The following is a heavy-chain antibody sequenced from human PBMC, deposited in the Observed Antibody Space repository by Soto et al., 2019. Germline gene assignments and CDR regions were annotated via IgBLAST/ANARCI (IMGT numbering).Heavy chain of an antibody. J-gene: IGHJ5*01. D-gene: IGHD4-17*01. V-gene: IGHV1-2*02. CDR1: GYTFTGYY. CDR2: INPNSGGT. CDR3: ARDADYGGNSDRWFDS. Sequence: GASVKVSCKASGYTFTGYYMHWVRQAPGQGLEWMGWINPNSGGTNYAQKFQGRVTMTRDTSISTAYMELSRLRSDDTAVYYCARDADYGGNSDRWFDSWGQGTLVTVSS.